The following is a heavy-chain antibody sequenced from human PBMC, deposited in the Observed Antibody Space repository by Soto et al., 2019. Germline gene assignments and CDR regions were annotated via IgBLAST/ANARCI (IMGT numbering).Heavy chain of an antibody. D-gene: IGHD3-10*01. J-gene: IGHJ4*02. CDR2: IYYSGST. CDR3: ARHLRELTLLWFGEFFDY. CDR1: GGSISSSSYY. V-gene: IGHV4-39*01. Sequence: QLQLQESGPGLVKPSETLSLTCTVSGGSISSSSYYWGWIRQPPGKGLEWIGSIYYSGSTYYNPALKSRVTISVDTSKNQFSLKLSSVTAADTAVYYCARHLRELTLLWFGEFFDYWGQGTLVTVSS.